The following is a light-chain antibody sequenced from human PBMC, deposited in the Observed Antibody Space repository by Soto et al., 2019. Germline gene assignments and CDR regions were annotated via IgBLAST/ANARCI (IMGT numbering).Light chain of an antibody. Sequence: QSALTQPASVSGSPGQSITISCTGTSRDVGSYNLVSWYQQHPGKAPKLIIYEGSKRPSGVSNRFSGSKSGNSASLTSSGLQAEDEADYYCCSYAGSSSFLYVFGTGTKLTVL. V-gene: IGLV2-23*03. CDR2: EGS. J-gene: IGLJ1*01. CDR1: SRDVGSYNL. CDR3: CSYAGSSSFLYV.